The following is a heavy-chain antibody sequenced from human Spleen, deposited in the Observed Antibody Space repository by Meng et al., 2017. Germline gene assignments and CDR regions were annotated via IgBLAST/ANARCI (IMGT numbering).Heavy chain of an antibody. CDR2: ISGSGGAT. CDR3: GDIPSFDN. J-gene: IGHJ4*02. CDR1: GFTFINYD. Sequence: GGSLRLSCATSGFTFINYDMSWVRQAPGKGLEWVSSISGSGGATYYADSVKGRFTISRDNSKNTLDLQMNSLRAEDTAVYYCGDIPSFDNWGQGTLVTVSS. V-gene: IGHV3-23*01.